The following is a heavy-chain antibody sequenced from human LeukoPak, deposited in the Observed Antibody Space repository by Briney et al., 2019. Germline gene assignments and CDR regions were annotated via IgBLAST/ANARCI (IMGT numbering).Heavy chain of an antibody. CDR3: AKDGRDWNDGLYYFDY. V-gene: IGHV3-30*18. D-gene: IGHD1-1*01. CDR1: GFTFSSYG. CDR2: ISYDGSNK. Sequence: PGGSLRLSCAASGFTFSSYGMHWVRQAPGKGLEWVAVISYDGSNKYYADSVKGRFTISRDNSKNTLYLQMNSLRAEDTAVYYCAKDGRDWNDGLYYFDYWGQGTLVTVSS. J-gene: IGHJ4*02.